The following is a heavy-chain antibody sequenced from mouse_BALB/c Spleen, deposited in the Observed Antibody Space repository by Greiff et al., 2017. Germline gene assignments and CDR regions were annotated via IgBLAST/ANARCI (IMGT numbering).Heavy chain of an antibody. V-gene: IGHV1S81*02. Sequence: VQLQQSGAELVKPGASVKLSCKASGYTFTSYYMYWVKQRPGQGLEWIGEINPSNGGTNFNEKFKSKATLTVDKSSSTAYMQLSSLTSEDSAVYYCTRGGDQYYFDYWGQGTTLTVSS. CDR1: GYTFTSYY. CDR2: INPSNGGT. CDR3: TRGGDQYYFDY. J-gene: IGHJ2*01. D-gene: IGHD2-13*01.